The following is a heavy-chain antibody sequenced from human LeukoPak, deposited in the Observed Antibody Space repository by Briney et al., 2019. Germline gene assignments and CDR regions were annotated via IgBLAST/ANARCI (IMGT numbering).Heavy chain of an antibody. CDR3: AKWWEPPRAAFDT. V-gene: IGHV3-30*18. D-gene: IGHD2-15*01. CDR2: ISYDGSNK. CDR1: GFTFSSYG. J-gene: IGHJ3*02. Sequence: GGSLRLSCGTSGFTFSSYGMHWVRQAPRKGLEWVAVISYDGSNKYYADSVKGRFTIPRDNSKNTLYLQMNSLRAEDTAVYYCAKWWEPPRAAFDTWGQGTMVTVSS.